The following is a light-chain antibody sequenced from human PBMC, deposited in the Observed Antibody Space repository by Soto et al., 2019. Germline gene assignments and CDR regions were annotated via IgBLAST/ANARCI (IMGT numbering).Light chain of an antibody. CDR1: SSNIGAGYD. Sequence: QSVLTQPPSVSGAPGQRVTISCTGSSSNIGAGYDVHWYQQLPGTAPKLLIYGNTNRPSGVPDRFSGSKSGTSASLAITGLQAEDEADYYCQSYDTSLSDSWVFGGGTNLTVL. CDR3: QSYDTSLSDSWV. CDR2: GNT. V-gene: IGLV1-40*01. J-gene: IGLJ3*02.